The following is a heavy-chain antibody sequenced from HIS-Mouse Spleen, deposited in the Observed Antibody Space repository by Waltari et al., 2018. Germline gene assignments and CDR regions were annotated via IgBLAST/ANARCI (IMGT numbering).Heavy chain of an antibody. J-gene: IGHJ4*02. D-gene: IGHD6-19*01. CDR1: GFSLSTSGMC. CDR2: IDWDDDK. CDR3: ARIAEGYSSGWYAFDY. V-gene: IGHV2-70*15. Sequence: QVTLRESGPALVKPTQTLTLTCTFSGFSLSTSGMCVSWIRQPPGKALEWLARIDWDDDKYYSTSLKTRLTISKDTSKNQVVLTTTNMDPVDTATYYCARIAEGYSSGWYAFDYWGQGTLVTVSS.